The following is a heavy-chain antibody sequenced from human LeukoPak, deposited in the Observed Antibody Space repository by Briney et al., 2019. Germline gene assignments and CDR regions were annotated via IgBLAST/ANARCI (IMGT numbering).Heavy chain of an antibody. CDR3: ARASGSYGSGSYYYSGMDV. CDR1: GGSISSSNW. Sequence: SETLSLTCAVSGGSISSSNWWSWVRQPPGKGLEWIGEIYHSGSTNYNPSLKSRVTISVDKSKNQFSLKLSSVTAADTALYYCARASGSYGSGSYYYSGMDVWGKGTTVTVSS. CDR2: IYHSGST. D-gene: IGHD3-10*01. V-gene: IGHV4-4*02. J-gene: IGHJ6*04.